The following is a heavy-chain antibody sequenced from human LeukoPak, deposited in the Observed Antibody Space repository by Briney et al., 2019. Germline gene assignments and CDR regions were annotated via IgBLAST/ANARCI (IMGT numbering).Heavy chain of an antibody. J-gene: IGHJ4*02. CDR2: ISDSGGIT. CDR3: AKGRYYDSSGPFDY. Sequence: GGSLRLSCAASGFTFSSYAMSWVRQAPGKGLEWVSGISDSGGITFHADSVKGRFTISRDNSKNTLYLQMNSLRAEDTAVYYCAKGRYYDSSGPFDYWGQGTLVTVSS. D-gene: IGHD3-22*01. V-gene: IGHV3-23*01. CDR1: GFTFSSYA.